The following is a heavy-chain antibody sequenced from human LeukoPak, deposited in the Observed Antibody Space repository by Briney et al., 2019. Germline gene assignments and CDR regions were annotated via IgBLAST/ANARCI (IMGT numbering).Heavy chain of an antibody. Sequence: SETLSLTCTVSGGSISSYYWSWIRQPPGKGLEWIGYIYYSGSTNYNPSLKRRVTISVDTSKNQFSLKLSSVTAADTAVYYCARDIDCSSTSCSGWGQGTLVTVSS. CDR3: ARDIDCSSTSCSG. CDR1: GGSISSYY. CDR2: IYYSGST. J-gene: IGHJ4*02. D-gene: IGHD2-2*01. V-gene: IGHV4-59*01.